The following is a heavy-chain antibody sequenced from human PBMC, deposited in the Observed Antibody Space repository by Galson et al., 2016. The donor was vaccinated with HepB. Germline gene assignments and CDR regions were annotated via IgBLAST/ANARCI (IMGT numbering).Heavy chain of an antibody. CDR2: ITGSGGGT. V-gene: IGHV3-48*03. J-gene: IGHJ4*02. Sequence: SLRLSCAASGASGFTFSSDVMSWVRQAPGKGLEWVSAITGSGGGTYYADSVRGRFTTSRDNARNSLFLEMNSLRAEDTALYYCVRTGSGSYSAYWGQGTLVTVSS. CDR3: VRTGSGSYSAY. D-gene: IGHD3-10*01. CDR1: GFTFSSDV.